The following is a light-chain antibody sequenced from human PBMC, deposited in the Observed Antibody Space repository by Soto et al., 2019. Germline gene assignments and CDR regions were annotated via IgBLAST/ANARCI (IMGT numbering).Light chain of an antibody. Sequence: EMVITQSPGTLSLSTGERATLSCRASQSVSSSYLAWHQQKPGQAPRLLIYAASSRATGIPDRFSGSGSGTDFTLTISRLEPEDFAVYYCQQYGRSPPDTFGQGTKLEIK. CDR1: QSVSSSY. J-gene: IGKJ2*01. CDR2: AAS. CDR3: QQYGRSPPDT. V-gene: IGKV3-20*01.